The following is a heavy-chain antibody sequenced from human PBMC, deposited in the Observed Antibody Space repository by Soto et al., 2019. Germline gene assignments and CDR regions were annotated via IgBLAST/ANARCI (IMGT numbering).Heavy chain of an antibody. CDR3: VATVTTFGWFDP. CDR2: ICYSGST. CDR1: GGSISSSSYY. J-gene: IGHJ5*02. D-gene: IGHD4-17*01. V-gene: IGHV4-39*01. Sequence: PSETLSLTCTVSGGSISSSSYYWGWIRQPPGKGLEWIGSICYSGSTYYNPSLKSRVTISVDTSKNQFSLKLSSVTAADTAVYYCVATVTTFGWFDPWGQGTLVTVSS.